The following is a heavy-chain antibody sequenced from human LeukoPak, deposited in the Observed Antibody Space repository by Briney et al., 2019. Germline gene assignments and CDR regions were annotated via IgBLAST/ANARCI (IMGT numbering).Heavy chain of an antibody. D-gene: IGHD2-2*01. Sequence: PSETLSLTCTVSGGSISSYYWSWIRQPPGKGLEWIGYIYYSGSTNYNPSLKSRVTISVDTSKNQFSLKLSSVTAADTAVYYCARALVPAALGAFDIWGQGTMVTVSS. J-gene: IGHJ3*02. CDR1: GGSISSYY. CDR2: IYYSGST. V-gene: IGHV4-59*01. CDR3: ARALVPAALGAFDI.